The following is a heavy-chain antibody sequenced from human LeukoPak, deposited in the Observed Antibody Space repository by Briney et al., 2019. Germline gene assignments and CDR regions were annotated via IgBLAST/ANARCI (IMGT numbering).Heavy chain of an antibody. D-gene: IGHD3-10*01. V-gene: IGHV1-69*01. CDR3: ARPLNTMVRGITTATDFFSYAMDV. J-gene: IGHJ6*02. Sequence: SVKVSCKASGGTFSSYTITWARQAPGQGLEWMGGIIPIFHTANYAQKFQDRVTITADVSTTTVYMDLTSLSSEDTALYYCARPLNTMVRGITTATDFFSYAMDVWGQGTAVTVSS. CDR2: IIPIFHTA. CDR1: GGTFSSYT.